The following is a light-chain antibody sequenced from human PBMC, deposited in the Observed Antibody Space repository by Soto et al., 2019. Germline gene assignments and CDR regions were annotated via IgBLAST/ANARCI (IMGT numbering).Light chain of an antibody. CDR1: QSVSSSY. Sequence: EIVLTQSPGTLSLSPGERATLSCRASQSVSSSYLAWYQQKPGQAPRLLIYGASSRATGIPDRFSGSGSETDFTLTISRLEPEDFAVYYCQQYGSSPGTFGQGTKVDIK. CDR3: QQYGSSPGT. CDR2: GAS. J-gene: IGKJ1*01. V-gene: IGKV3-20*01.